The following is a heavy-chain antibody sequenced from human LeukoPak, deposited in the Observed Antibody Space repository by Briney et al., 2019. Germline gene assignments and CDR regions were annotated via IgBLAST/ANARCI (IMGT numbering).Heavy chain of an antibody. CDR3: ASRYGAETAFDI. V-gene: IGHV5-51*01. D-gene: IGHD4-17*01. Sequence: GESLKISCKGSGYTFTNYWIGWVRQMPGKGLDFMGIIYPGDSDTRYSPSFQGQVTISADKSFTTAYPQWSSLKTSDTAMYYCASRYGAETAFDIWGQGTMVTVSS. J-gene: IGHJ3*02. CDR2: IYPGDSDT. CDR1: GYTFTNYW.